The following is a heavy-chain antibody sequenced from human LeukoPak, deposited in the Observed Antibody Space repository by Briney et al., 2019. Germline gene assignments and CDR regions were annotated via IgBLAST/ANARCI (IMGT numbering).Heavy chain of an antibody. CDR1: GGSISSYY. CDR3: AREGVTIFGVVQNPPLNWFDP. Sequence: SETLSLTCTVSGGSISSYYWSWIRQPAGKGLEWIGRIYTSGSTNYNPSLKSRVTMSVDTSKNQFSLKLSSVTAADTAVYYCAREGVTIFGVVQNPPLNWFDPWGQGTLVTVSS. CDR2: IYTSGST. V-gene: IGHV4-4*07. D-gene: IGHD3-3*01. J-gene: IGHJ5*02.